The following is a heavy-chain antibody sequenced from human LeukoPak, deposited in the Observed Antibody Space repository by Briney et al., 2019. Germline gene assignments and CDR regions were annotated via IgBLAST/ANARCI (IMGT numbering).Heavy chain of an antibody. CDR2: ISHDGSNK. CDR3: ARDTNWGSTHY. D-gene: IGHD7-27*01. CDR1: GFTFNTYA. V-gene: IGHV3-30*09. Sequence: GGSLRLSCAASGFTFNTYAMHWVRQAPGKRLEWVAVISHDGSNKYYADSVKGRFAISRDNSKNTLYPQMNSLRDEDTAMFYCARDTNWGSTHYWGQGTLVTVSS. J-gene: IGHJ4*02.